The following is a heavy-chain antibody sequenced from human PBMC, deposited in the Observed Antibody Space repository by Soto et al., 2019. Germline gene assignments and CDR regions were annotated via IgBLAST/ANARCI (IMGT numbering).Heavy chain of an antibody. V-gene: IGHV3-48*01. Sequence: PGGSLRLSCAASGFTFSSYSMNWVRQAPGKGLEWVSYISSSSSTIYYADSVKGRFTISRDNAKNSLYLQMNSLRAEDTAVYYCARDQSSSWLSGDYWGQGTLVTVSS. D-gene: IGHD6-13*01. J-gene: IGHJ4*02. CDR3: ARDQSSSWLSGDY. CDR1: GFTFSSYS. CDR2: ISSSSSTI.